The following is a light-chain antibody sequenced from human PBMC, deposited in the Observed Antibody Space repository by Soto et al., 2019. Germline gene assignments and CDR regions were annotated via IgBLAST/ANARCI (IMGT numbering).Light chain of an antibody. CDR1: SSDVGGYHY. V-gene: IGLV2-14*01. CDR2: DVS. CDR3: SSYTSSSTPVV. Sequence: QSALTQPASVSGSPGQSITISCTGTSSDVGGYHYVSWYQQHPGKAPKLMIYDVSNRPSGVSNRFSGSKSGNTASLTISGLQAEDEADYYCSSYTSSSTPVVFGGGPKLNVL. J-gene: IGLJ2*01.